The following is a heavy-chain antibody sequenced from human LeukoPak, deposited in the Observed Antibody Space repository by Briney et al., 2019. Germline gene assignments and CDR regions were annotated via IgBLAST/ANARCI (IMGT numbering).Heavy chain of an antibody. CDR3: ADYYYGLDV. CDR1: GFTFSNYA. CDR2: ISGSTGST. J-gene: IGHJ6*02. Sequence: GGSLRLSCAASGFTFSNYAMNWVRQAPGKGLEWVSLISGSTGSTYYADSVKGRFSISRDNAKNSLYLQMNSLRAEDTAVYYCADYYYGLDVWGQGTTVTVSS. V-gene: IGHV3-23*01.